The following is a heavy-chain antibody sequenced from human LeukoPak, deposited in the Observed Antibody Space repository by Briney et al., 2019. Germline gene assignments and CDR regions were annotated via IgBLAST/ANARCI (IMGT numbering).Heavy chain of an antibody. Sequence: GGSLRLSCSASGFTFSSYWMSWVRQAPGKGLEWVANIKQDGSEKYYVDSVKGRFTISRDNAKNSLYLQMNSLRAEDTAVYYCAGSGWSPNWFDPWGQGTLVTVSS. CDR1: GFTFSSYW. CDR3: AGSGWSPNWFDP. D-gene: IGHD6-19*01. J-gene: IGHJ5*02. CDR2: IKQDGSEK. V-gene: IGHV3-7*01.